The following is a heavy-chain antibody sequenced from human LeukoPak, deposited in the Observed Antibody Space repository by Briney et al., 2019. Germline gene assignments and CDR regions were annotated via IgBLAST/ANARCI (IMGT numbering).Heavy chain of an antibody. Sequence: GGSLRLSCEASGFTFRDHWMHWGRQAPGKGLEWVAVISYDGSRKDYADSAKGRFTISRDNSKNALYLEMNSLTTEDTAVYYCATAPLYSSSWYFRGYFDDWGQGTLVTVSS. CDR3: ATAPLYSSSWYFRGYFDD. J-gene: IGHJ4*02. V-gene: IGHV3-30*03. CDR1: GFTFRDHW. CDR2: ISYDGSRK. D-gene: IGHD6-13*01.